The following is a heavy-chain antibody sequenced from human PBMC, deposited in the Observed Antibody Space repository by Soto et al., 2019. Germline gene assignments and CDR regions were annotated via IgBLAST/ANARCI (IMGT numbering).Heavy chain of an antibody. CDR2: TYYRSKWYN. CDR1: GDSVSSNSAA. CDR3: ARAGKFETQRTYYFDY. J-gene: IGHJ4*02. V-gene: IGHV6-1*01. D-gene: IGHD3-10*01. Sequence: SQTLSLTCAISGDSVSSNSAAWNWIRQSPSRGLEWLGRTYYRSKWYNDYAVSVKSRITINPDTSKNQFSLQLNSVTPEDTAVYYCARAGKFETQRTYYFDYWGQGALVTVSS.